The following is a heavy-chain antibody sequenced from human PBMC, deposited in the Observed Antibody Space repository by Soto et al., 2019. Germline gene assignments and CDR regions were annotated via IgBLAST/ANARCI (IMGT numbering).Heavy chain of an antibody. V-gene: IGHV1-69*01. Sequence: VQLVQSGAEVKKPGSSVTVSCKASGGIFSSYAISWLRQAPGQGLEWMGAVIPILGQAYYPQDLQDRVSITADESTRTTHMALSGLRSEDTAVYFCARFGGIGAPTGTDYWGQGTLVTVSS. J-gene: IGHJ4*02. D-gene: IGHD6-6*01. CDR3: ARFGGIGAPTGTDY. CDR2: VIPILGQA. CDR1: GGIFSSYA.